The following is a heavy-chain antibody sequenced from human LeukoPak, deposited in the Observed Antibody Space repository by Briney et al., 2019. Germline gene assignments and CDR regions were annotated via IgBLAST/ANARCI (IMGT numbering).Heavy chain of an antibody. CDR3: ASQPAVIDLDY. J-gene: IGHJ4*02. V-gene: IGHV3-66*04. Sequence: GGSLRLSCAASGFTVSSNYMSWVRQAPGKGLEWVSVIYSGGSTYYADSVKGRFTISRDNAKNSMYLQMNSLRVEDTAVYYCASQPAVIDLDYWGQGTLVTVSS. CDR2: IYSGGST. D-gene: IGHD2-21*01. CDR1: GFTVSSNY.